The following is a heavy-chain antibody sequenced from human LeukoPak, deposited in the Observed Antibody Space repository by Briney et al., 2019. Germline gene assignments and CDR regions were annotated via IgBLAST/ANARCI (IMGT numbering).Heavy chain of an antibody. CDR1: GFTFSTYW. D-gene: IGHD5-18*01. CDR3: GRFGYEAAIGD. V-gene: IGHV3-7*01. CDR2: IEPSGSET. Sequence: GGSLRLSCAASGFTFSTYWMTWVRQAPGEGLEWVANIEPSGSETYYVDTVKGRFTIFRDNANDLLYLQMYTLGAGDTALCYCGRFGYEAAIGDWGRGTLVAVSS. J-gene: IGHJ4*02.